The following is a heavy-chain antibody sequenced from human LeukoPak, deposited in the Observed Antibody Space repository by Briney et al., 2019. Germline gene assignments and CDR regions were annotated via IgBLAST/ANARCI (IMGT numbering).Heavy chain of an antibody. CDR1: GGSISSSSYY. D-gene: IGHD3-10*01. Sequence: PSETLSLTCTVSGGSISSSSYYWGWIRQPPGKGLEWIGSIYYSGSTYYNPSLKSRVTISVDTSKNQFSLKLSSVTAADTAVYYCARELPPHDAFDIWGQGTMVTVSS. V-gene: IGHV4-39*07. J-gene: IGHJ3*02. CDR2: IYYSGST. CDR3: ARELPPHDAFDI.